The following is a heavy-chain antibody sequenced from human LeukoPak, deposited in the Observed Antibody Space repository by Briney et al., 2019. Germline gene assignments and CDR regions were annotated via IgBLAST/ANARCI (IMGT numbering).Heavy chain of an antibody. CDR1: GFDFNVQT. Sequence: GGSLRLSCAASGFDFNVQTMSWVRQAPGKGLAWVTRMKEDGSEVYYVDSVKGRFTISRDNPKNSLYLQMNSLGAEDTAVYYCVRGGATGGRFENWGQGILVTVSS. J-gene: IGHJ4*02. CDR2: MKEDGSEV. CDR3: VRGGATGGRFEN. V-gene: IGHV3-7*01. D-gene: IGHD1-26*01.